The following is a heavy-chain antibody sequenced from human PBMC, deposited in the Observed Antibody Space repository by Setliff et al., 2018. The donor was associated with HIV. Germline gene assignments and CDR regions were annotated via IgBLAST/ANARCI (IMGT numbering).Heavy chain of an antibody. CDR3: ARGRGVLLWFGESANVFDI. V-gene: IGHV1-24*01. J-gene: IGHJ3*02. D-gene: IGHD3-10*01. CDR1: GSTLSELS. CDR2: FDPKNGKT. Sequence: ASVKVSCKVSGSTLSELSMHWVRQAPGEGLEWVAGFDPKNGKTVCAQKFQGRVTLAEDTSTDTAYMELSSLRSDDTAVYYCARGRGVLLWFGESANVFDIWGQGTMVTVSS.